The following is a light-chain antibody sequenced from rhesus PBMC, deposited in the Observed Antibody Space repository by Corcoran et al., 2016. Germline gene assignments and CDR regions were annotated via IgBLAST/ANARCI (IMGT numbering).Light chain of an antibody. V-gene: IGKV1-25*01. Sequence: DIQMTQSPSSLSASVGDRVTITCRASQDISNNLAWYQQRPGKIPKFLIYKASTLQSGIPSRFSGSGSGTEFTRTISSLQPEEFATYSCQQGYGILYSFGQGTKVEIK. CDR1: QDISNN. CDR2: KAS. CDR3: QQGYGILYS. J-gene: IGKJ2*01.